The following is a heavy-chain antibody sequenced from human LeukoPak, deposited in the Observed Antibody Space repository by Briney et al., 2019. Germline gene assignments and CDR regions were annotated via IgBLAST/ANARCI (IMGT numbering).Heavy chain of an antibody. Sequence: SETLSLTCAVYGGSFSGFYWSWIRQPPGKGLEWIGEINHSGSTNYNPSLKSRVTISVDTSKNQFSLKLSSVTAADTAVYYCARLGYGGTYRAPPDYWGQGTLVTVSS. CDR3: ARLGYGGTYRAPPDY. CDR2: INHSGST. V-gene: IGHV4-34*01. CDR1: GGSFSGFY. J-gene: IGHJ4*02. D-gene: IGHD1-26*01.